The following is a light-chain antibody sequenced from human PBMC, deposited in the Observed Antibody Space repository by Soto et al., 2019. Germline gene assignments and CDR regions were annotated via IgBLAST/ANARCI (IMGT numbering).Light chain of an antibody. CDR3: QQYGSSPACT. V-gene: IGKV3-20*01. CDR2: GAS. Sequence: EIVLTQSPGTLSLSPGERATLSCRASQSVSSSYLAWYQQKPGQAPRLLIYGASSRATGIPDRFSGSGSGTGLTLTIIRLEPEDFAVCYCQQYGSSPACTFGQGTKLEIK. CDR1: QSVSSSY. J-gene: IGKJ2*02.